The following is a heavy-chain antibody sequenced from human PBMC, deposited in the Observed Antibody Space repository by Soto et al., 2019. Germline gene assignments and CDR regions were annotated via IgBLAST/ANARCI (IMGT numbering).Heavy chain of an antibody. CDR3: ARDPHIVGVFDY. D-gene: IGHD5-12*01. V-gene: IGHV3-30-3*01. CDR1: GFTFSSYA. CDR2: ISYDGSNK. J-gene: IGHJ4*02. Sequence: GSLRLSCAASGFTFSSYAMHWVRQAPGKGLEWVAVISYDGSNKYSADSVKGRFTISRDNSKNTLYLQMNSLRAEDTAVYYCARDPHIVGVFDYWGQGTLVTVSS.